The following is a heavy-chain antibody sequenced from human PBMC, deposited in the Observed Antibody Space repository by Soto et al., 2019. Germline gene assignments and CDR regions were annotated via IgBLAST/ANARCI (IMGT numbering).Heavy chain of an antibody. CDR2: IYYSGST. J-gene: IGHJ6*02. CDR1: GGSISSYY. CDR3: ARHRAIVVVPAAPGPVSYYYYYGMDV. D-gene: IGHD2-2*01. Sequence: TSETLSLTCTVSGGSISSYYWSWIRQPPGKGLEWIGYIYYSGSTNYNPSLKSRVTISVDTSKNQFSLKLSSVTAADTAVYYCARHRAIVVVPAAPGPVSYYYYYGMDVWGQGTTVTVSS. V-gene: IGHV4-59*01.